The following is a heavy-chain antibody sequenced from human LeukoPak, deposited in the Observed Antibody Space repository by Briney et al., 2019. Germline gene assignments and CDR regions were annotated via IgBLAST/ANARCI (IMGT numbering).Heavy chain of an antibody. D-gene: IGHD4-11*01. CDR2: IKQDGSEK. J-gene: IGHJ6*03. CDR3: ARDLSGNYGWYYYMDV. Sequence: PGGSLRLSCAASGFTFSSYWMSWVRQAPGKGLEWVANIKQDGSEKYYVDSVKGRFTISRDNAKNSLYLQMNSLRAEDTAVYYCARDLSGNYGWYYYMDVWGKGTTVTVSS. V-gene: IGHV3-7*01. CDR1: GFTFSSYW.